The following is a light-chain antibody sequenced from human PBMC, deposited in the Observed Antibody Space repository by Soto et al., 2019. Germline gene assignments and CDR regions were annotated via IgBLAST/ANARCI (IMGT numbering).Light chain of an antibody. V-gene: IGKV1-39*01. Sequence: DIQMTQSPSSLSASVGDRVTITCRASQSIVRYSNWYQQKPGKAPKLLIYAASNLQSGVPSRFSGSGSGTDFTLTISSLQPEDVATYYCQQYYTTPSFGQGTKVEI. CDR1: QSIVRY. CDR3: QQYYTTPS. CDR2: AAS. J-gene: IGKJ1*01.